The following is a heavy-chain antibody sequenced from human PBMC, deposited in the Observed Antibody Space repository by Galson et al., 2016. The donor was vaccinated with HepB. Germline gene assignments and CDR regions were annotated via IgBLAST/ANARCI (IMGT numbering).Heavy chain of an antibody. CDR3: AKDRWELLRGFDY. J-gene: IGHJ4*02. CDR1: GFTFSKYW. Sequence: SLRLSCAASGFTFSKYWMSWVRQAPGKGLEWVSAISGSGDITYYADSVKGRFTISRDNSKNTVYLQMNSLRAEDTAVYYCAKDRWELLRGFDYWGQGTLVTVSP. CDR2: ISGSGDIT. D-gene: IGHD1-26*01. V-gene: IGHV3-23*01.